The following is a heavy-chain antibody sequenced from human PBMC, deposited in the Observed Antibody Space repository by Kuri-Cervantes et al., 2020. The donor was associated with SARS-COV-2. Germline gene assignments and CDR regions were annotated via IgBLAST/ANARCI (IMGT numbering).Heavy chain of an antibody. D-gene: IGHD1-7*01. CDR3: AGGLLDPTEGPTTY. CDR1: GGSFSGYY. CDR2: INHSGST. J-gene: IGHJ4*02. Sequence: SETLSLTCAVYGGSFSGYYWSWIRQPPGKGLEWIGEINHSGSTNYNPSLKSRVTISADKSKNQFSLKLSSVTAADTPVYYCAGGLLDPTEGPTTYWGQGILVTVSS. V-gene: IGHV4-34*01.